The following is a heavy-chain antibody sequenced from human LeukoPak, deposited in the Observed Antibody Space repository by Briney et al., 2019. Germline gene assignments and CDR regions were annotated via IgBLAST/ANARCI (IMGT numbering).Heavy chain of an antibody. CDR2: ISSSSSYI. Sequence: GGSLRLSCAASGFTFSSYSMNWVRQAPGKGLEWVSSISSSSSYIYYADSVKGRFTITRDNAKNSLYLQMNSPRAEDTAVYYCASGSPSDYWGQGTLVTVSS. CDR3: ASGSPSDY. D-gene: IGHD3-10*01. CDR1: GFTFSSYS. V-gene: IGHV3-21*01. J-gene: IGHJ4*02.